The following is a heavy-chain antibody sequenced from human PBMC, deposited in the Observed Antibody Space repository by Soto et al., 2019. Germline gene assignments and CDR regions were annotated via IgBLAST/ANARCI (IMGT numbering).Heavy chain of an antibody. V-gene: IGHV4-34*01. J-gene: IGHJ6*02. CDR1: GGSFSGYY. CDR2: INHSGST. D-gene: IGHD3-16*02. CDR3: ASLLRGLGRGGFSRYYGMDV. Sequence: SETLSLTCAVYGGSFSGYYWSWIRQPPGKGLEWIGEINHSGSTNYNPSLKSRVTISVDTSKNQFSLKLSSVTAADTAVYYCASLLRGLGRGGFSRYYGMDVWGQGTTVTVSS.